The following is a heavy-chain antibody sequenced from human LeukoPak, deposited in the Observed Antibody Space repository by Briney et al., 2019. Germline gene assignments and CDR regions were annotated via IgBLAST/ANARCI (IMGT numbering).Heavy chain of an antibody. CDR2: IYYSGST. D-gene: IGHD3-10*01. CDR3: ARDLGAGSGWFDY. V-gene: IGHV4-59*01. Sequence: PSETLSLTCTVSGGSISSYFWNWIRQPPGKGLEWIGYIYYSGSTNYNPSLKSRVTISVDTSKNQFSLKLSSVTAADTTVYYCARDLGAGSGWFDYWGQGTLVTVSS. J-gene: IGHJ4*02. CDR1: GGSISSYF.